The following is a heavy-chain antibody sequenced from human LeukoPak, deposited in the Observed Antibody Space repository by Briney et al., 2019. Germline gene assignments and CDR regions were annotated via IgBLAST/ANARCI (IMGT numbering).Heavy chain of an antibody. CDR2: INPNSGGT. CDR3: ATAGDSGNLA. Sequence: ASVKVSCKASGYTFTGYYMHWVRQAPGQRLEWMGWINPNSGGTNYAQDFHGRVTMTRDTSISTAYMELSRLRSDDTAVYSCATAGDSGNLAWGQGTLVTVSS. D-gene: IGHD1-26*01. CDR1: GYTFTGYY. J-gene: IGHJ5*02. V-gene: IGHV1-2*02.